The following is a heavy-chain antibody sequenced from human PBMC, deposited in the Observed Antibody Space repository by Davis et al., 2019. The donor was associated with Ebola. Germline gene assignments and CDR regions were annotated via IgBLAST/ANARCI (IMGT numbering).Heavy chain of an antibody. D-gene: IGHD2-2*01. J-gene: IGHJ6*02. Sequence: GESLKISCSASGFSFSSHAMHWVRQAPGKGLEYVSAISGSGDSTYHADSVKGRFTISRDNSKNTLYLQMSGLRAEDTGVYYCVNTHCSSTSCYLYYYGMDVWGQGTTVTVSS. CDR2: ISGSGDST. CDR1: GFSFSSHA. CDR3: VNTHCSSTSCYLYYYGMDV. V-gene: IGHV3-64D*08.